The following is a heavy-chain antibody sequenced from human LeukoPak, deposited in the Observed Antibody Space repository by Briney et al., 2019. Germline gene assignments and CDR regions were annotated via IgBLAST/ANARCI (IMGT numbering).Heavy chain of an antibody. CDR1: GFSFSDDW. V-gene: IGHV3-15*01. Sequence: GGSLRLSCGASGFSFSDDWMSWVRQAPGKGLEWVGRIKHKRDGGTTDYAAPVKGRFTIPRDDSKNMLYLEMNSLKIEDTAVYYCTTVTMVRDYDYWGQGTPVTVSS. J-gene: IGHJ4*02. CDR2: IKHKRDGGTT. D-gene: IGHD3-10*01. CDR3: TTVTMVRDYDY.